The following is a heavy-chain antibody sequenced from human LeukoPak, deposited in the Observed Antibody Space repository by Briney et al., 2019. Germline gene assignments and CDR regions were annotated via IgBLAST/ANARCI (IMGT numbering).Heavy chain of an antibody. J-gene: IGHJ6*02. CDR2: INAGNGNT. D-gene: IGHD3-3*01. Sequence: ASVKVSCKASGGTFSSYAISWVRQAPGQRLEWMGWINAGNGNTKYSQKFQGRVTITRDTSASTAYMELSSLRSEDTAVYYCARDFQTYYDFHGMDVWGQGTTVTVSS. V-gene: IGHV1-3*01. CDR3: ARDFQTYYDFHGMDV. CDR1: GGTFSSYA.